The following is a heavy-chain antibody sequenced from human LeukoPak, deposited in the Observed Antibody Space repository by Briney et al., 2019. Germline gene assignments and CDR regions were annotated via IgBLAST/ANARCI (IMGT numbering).Heavy chain of an antibody. CDR1: GFTFSSYG. CDR2: ISYDGSNK. J-gene: IGHJ4*02. D-gene: IGHD5-24*01. CDR3: AKGERWLQLHS. V-gene: IGHV3-30*18. Sequence: HPGGSLRLSCAASGFTFSSYGMHWVRQAPGKGLEWVAVISYDGSNKYYADSVKGRFTISRDNSKNTLYLQMNSLRAEDTAVYYCAKGERWLQLHSWGQGTLVTVSS.